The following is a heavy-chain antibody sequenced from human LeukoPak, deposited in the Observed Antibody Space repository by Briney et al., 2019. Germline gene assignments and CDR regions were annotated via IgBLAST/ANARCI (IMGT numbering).Heavy chain of an antibody. CDR2: ISGSGGST. CDR1: GFTFSSYA. Sequence: PGGSLRLSCAASGFTFSSYAMSWVRQAPGKGLEWVSAISGSGGSTYYADSVKGRFTISRDNSKNTLYLQMYSLRAEDTAVYYCAKDPSGSYQRGVYWGQGTLVTVSS. D-gene: IGHD1-26*01. V-gene: IGHV3-23*01. J-gene: IGHJ4*02. CDR3: AKDPSGSYQRGVY.